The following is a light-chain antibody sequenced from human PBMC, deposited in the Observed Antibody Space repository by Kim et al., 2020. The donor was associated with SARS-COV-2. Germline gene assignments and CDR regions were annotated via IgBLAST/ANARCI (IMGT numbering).Light chain of an antibody. V-gene: IGKV3-20*01. CDR1: QSGSSNF. CDR3: QHYGSSLWT. Sequence: SPGERATLSCRASQSGSSNFLAWYQQKPGQAPRLLIYGASSRATGIPDRFSGSGSGTDFTLTISRLEPEDFAVYYCQHYGSSLWTFGQGTKVDIK. J-gene: IGKJ1*01. CDR2: GAS.